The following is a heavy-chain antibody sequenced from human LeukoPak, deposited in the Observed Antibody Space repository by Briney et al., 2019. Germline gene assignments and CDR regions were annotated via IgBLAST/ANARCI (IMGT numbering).Heavy chain of an antibody. V-gene: IGHV3-7*03. CDR2: IKQDGSEK. Sequence: GGSLRLSCAASGFTFSSYWMSWVRQAPGKGLEWVANIKQDGSEKYYVDSVKGRFTISRDNAKNSLYLQMNSLRAEDTAVYYCARGAKGDYGDYRADDAFDIWGQGTMVTVSS. CDR1: GFTFSSYW. J-gene: IGHJ3*02. CDR3: ARGAKGDYGDYRADDAFDI. D-gene: IGHD4-17*01.